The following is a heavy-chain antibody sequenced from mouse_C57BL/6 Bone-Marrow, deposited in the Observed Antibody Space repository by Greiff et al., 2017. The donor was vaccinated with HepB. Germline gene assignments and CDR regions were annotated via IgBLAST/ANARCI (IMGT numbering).Heavy chain of an antibody. J-gene: IGHJ3*01. Sequence: VQLQQSGAELVRPGASVKLSCTASGFNIKDDYMHWVKQRPEQGLEWIGWIDPENGDTEYASKFQGKATITADTSSNTAYLQLSSLTSEDTAVYYCTAYDYDGPYGGQGTLVTVSA. CDR2: IDPENGDT. D-gene: IGHD2-4*01. V-gene: IGHV14-4*01. CDR1: GFNIKDDY. CDR3: TAYDYDGPY.